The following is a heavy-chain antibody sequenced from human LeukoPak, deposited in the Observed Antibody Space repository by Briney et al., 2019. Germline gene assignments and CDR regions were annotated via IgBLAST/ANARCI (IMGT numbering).Heavy chain of an antibody. D-gene: IGHD1-26*01. CDR2: IKQDGSEK. J-gene: IGHJ4*02. CDR3: AKEAPELQTVDY. CDR1: GFTFSNYW. V-gene: IGHV3-7*04. Sequence: PGGSLRLSCAASGFTFSNYWMTWVRQAPGKGLEWVANIKQDGSEKYYVDSVKGRFTISRDNAENSLYLQMNSLRAEDTAVYYCAKEAPELQTVDYWGQGTLVTVSS.